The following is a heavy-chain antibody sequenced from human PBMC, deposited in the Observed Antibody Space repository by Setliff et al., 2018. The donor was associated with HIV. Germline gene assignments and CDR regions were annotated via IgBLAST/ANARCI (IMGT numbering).Heavy chain of an antibody. Sequence: SETLSLTCTVSGGSISTYYCSWIRQTPGKVLEWIGSIYYSGNYYYNPSLQSPVTISVDTSKNQFSLKLSSLSAADTAVYYCARRGSSGDPWSGSHYLYYFDCWGQGTLVTVPQ. CDR2: IYYSGNY. CDR1: GGSISTYY. CDR3: ARRGSSGDPWSGSHYLYYFDC. V-gene: IGHV4-59*05. J-gene: IGHJ4*02. D-gene: IGHD3-3*01.